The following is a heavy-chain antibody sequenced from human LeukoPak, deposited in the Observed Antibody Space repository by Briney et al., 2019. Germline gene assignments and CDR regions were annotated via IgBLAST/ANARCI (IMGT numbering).Heavy chain of an antibody. D-gene: IGHD2-8*01. CDR2: IYTSGST. V-gene: IGHV4-4*07. Sequence: PSETLSLTCTVSGGSLSSHYWSWLRQPAGKGLGGIGRIYTSGSTNYTPSLKSRLTMSVDTSKNQSSLKLSSVTAADTAVYYWAGLGGYCTNGVCYSTFDIWGQGTMVTVSS. J-gene: IGHJ3*02. CDR3: AGLGGYCTNGVCYSTFDI. CDR1: GGSLSSHY.